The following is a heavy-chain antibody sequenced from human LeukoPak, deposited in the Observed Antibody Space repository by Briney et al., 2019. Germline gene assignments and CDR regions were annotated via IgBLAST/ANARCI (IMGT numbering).Heavy chain of an antibody. CDR1: GGSFSGYY. D-gene: IGHD2-8*01. CDR2: INHSGST. J-gene: IGHJ3*02. V-gene: IGHV4-34*01. Sequence: SETLSLTCAVYGGSFSGYYWSWIRQPPGKGLEWIGEINHSGSTNYNPSLKSRVTISVDTSKNQFSLKRSSVTAADTAVYYCASLVLRRSFDIWGQGTMVTVSS. CDR3: ASLVLRRSFDI.